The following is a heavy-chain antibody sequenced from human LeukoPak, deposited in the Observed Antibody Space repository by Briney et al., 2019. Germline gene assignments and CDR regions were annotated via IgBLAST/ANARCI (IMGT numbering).Heavy chain of an antibody. J-gene: IGHJ3*02. V-gene: IGHV1-58*02. CDR1: GFTFTSSA. D-gene: IGHD2-2*01. CDR2: IVVGSGNT. Sequence: ASVKVSCKASGFTFTSSAMQWVRQARGQRLEWIGWIVVGSGNTNYAQKFQERVTITRDMSTSTAYMELSSLRSEDTAVYYCTHTLVPAAIGVSQAFDIWGQGTMVTVSS. CDR3: THTLVPAAIGVSQAFDI.